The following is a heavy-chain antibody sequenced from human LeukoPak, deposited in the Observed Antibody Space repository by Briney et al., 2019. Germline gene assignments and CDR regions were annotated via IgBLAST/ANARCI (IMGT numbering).Heavy chain of an antibody. J-gene: IGHJ3*02. D-gene: IGHD1-26*01. Sequence: PSQTLSLTCTVSGGSISSGDYYWSWIRQPPGKGLEWIGYIYYSGSTYYNPSLKSRVTISVDTSKNQFSLKLSSVTAADTAVYYCARHGPLSYRGVAFDIWGQGTMVTVSS. V-gene: IGHV4-30-4*08. CDR3: ARHGPLSYRGVAFDI. CDR1: GGSISSGDYY. CDR2: IYYSGST.